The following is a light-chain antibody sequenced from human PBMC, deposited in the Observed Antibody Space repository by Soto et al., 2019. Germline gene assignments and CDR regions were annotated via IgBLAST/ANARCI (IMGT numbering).Light chain of an antibody. J-gene: IGKJ3*01. CDR2: GAS. CDR1: QSVSSN. CDR3: QQYNNWPPGVT. Sequence: EIVMTQSPATLSVSPAERATLSCRASQSVSSNLAWYQQKPGQAPRLLIYGASTRATGIPARFGGSGSGTEFTRTISSLQSEDFAVYYCQQYNNWPPGVTFGPGTKVDIK. V-gene: IGKV3-15*01.